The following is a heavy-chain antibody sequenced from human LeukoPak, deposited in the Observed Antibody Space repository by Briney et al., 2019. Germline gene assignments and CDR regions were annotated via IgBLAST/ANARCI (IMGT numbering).Heavy chain of an antibody. CDR2: ISSSSSYI. CDR3: ARSPRDYGGF. Sequence: PGGSLRLSCAASGFNFSSYWMHWVRQAPGKGLEWVSSISSSSSYIYYADSVKGRFTISRDNAKNSLYLQMNSLRAEDTAVYYCARSPRDYGGFWGQGTLVTVSS. V-gene: IGHV3-21*01. D-gene: IGHD4/OR15-4a*01. J-gene: IGHJ4*02. CDR1: GFNFSSYW.